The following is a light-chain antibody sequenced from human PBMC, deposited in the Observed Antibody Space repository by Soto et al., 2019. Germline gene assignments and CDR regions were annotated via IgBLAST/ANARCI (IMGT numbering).Light chain of an antibody. V-gene: IGKV1-33*01. J-gene: IGKJ4*02. CDR2: DAS. CDR3: HLYADLPLS. Sequence: DMQMTQSPSSLSASVGDGVTITCQASQDISNYLNWYQQKPGKAPKLLIFDASSVEIGVPSRFSGSVSGTDFTFSIRSLLPEDVATHYCHLYADLPLSFGGRTKVDIK. CDR1: QDISNY.